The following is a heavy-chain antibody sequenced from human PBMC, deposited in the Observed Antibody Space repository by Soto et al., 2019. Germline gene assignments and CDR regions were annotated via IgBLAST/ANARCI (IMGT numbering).Heavy chain of an antibody. D-gene: IGHD3-9*01. CDR2: ISHDGRQK. V-gene: IGHV3-30*04. CDR1: GFSVTSHA. J-gene: IGHJ4*02. CDR3: AKDVYFDSYYFDQ. Sequence: VGSLRLSCAASGFSVTSHAMHWVRQAPGKGLEWVAVISHDGRQKHYIDSVRGRFTLSRDESDNTVYLQMNSLRREDTAMYYCAKDVYFDSYYFDQWGQGTLVTVSS.